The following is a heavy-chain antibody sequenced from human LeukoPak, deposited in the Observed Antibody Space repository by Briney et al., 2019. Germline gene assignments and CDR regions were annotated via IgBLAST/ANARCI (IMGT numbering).Heavy chain of an antibody. D-gene: IGHD4-17*01. CDR2: IYYSGST. J-gene: IGHJ3*02. CDR3: ARQFHGDSTGTDAFDN. CDR1: GGSISSYY. Sequence: PSETLSLTCTVSGGSISSYYWSWIRQPPGKGLEWIGYIYYSGSTNYNPSLKSRVTISVDTSKNQFSLKLSSVTAADTAVYYCARQFHGDSTGTDAFDNWGQGTMVTVSS. V-gene: IGHV4-59*08.